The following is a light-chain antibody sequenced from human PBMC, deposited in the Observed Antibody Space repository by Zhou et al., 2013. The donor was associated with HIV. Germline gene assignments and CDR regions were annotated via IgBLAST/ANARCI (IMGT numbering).Light chain of an antibody. CDR1: QGINNY. J-gene: IGKJ1*01. CDR3: QKYNSAPPT. CDR2: GAS. Sequence: DIEMTQYPSFLSASVGDTITITCRASQGINNYLAWYQQKPGELPELLIYGASTLHSGVSSRFSGGASGSNFTLTISGLQSEDVATYYCQKYNSAPPTFGQGTKVEIK. V-gene: IGKV1-27*01.